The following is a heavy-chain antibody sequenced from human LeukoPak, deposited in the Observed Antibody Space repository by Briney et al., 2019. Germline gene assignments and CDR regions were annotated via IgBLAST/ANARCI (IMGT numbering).Heavy chain of an antibody. CDR3: ARGPYYGSGSWYNYYMDV. V-gene: IGHV1-8*01. CDR2: MNPNSGNK. CDR1: GYSFTNFD. J-gene: IGHJ6*03. D-gene: IGHD3-10*01. Sequence: ASVKVSCKASGYSFTNFDINWVRQATGQGLEWMGWMNPNSGNKGYAQKFQGRVTMTMNTSITTAYMELSSLRSEDTAVYYCARGPYYGSGSWYNYYMDVWGKGTTVTVSS.